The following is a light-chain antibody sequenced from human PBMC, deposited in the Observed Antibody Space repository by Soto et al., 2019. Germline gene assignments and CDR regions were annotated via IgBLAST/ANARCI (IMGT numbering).Light chain of an antibody. CDR3: QQYNNWPPIT. CDR1: QSVSSN. V-gene: IGKV3-15*01. Sequence: EIVMTQSPATLSWSPVEIATLSCRASQSVSSNLAWYQQKPGQASRLLIYGASPRATGIPARFSGSGSGTEFTLTISSLQSEDFAVYYCQQYNNWPPITFGQGTRLEI. J-gene: IGKJ5*01. CDR2: GAS.